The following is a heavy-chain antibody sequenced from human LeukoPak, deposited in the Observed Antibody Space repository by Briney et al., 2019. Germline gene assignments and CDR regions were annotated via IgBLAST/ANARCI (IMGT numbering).Heavy chain of an antibody. CDR2: ISSSSSTI. V-gene: IGHV3-48*01. CDR3: ARALWFGETFPAY. D-gene: IGHD3-10*01. J-gene: IGHJ4*02. Sequence: GGSLRLSCAASGFTFSCYTMNWVRQAPGKGLEWVSSISSSSSTIYYADSVKGRFTISRDNAKNSLYLQMNSLRAEDTAVYYCARALWFGETFPAYWGQGTLVTVSS. CDR1: GFTFSCYT.